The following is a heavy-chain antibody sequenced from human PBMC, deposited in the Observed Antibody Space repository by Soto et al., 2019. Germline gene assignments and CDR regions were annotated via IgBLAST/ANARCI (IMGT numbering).Heavy chain of an antibody. J-gene: IGHJ4*02. CDR1: GYTFTTYS. CDR2: ISAYNGNT. Sequence: ASVKVSCKASGYTFTTYSISWVRQAPGQGLEWMGWISAYNGNTNYAQKLQGRLTMTTDTSTSTAYMELRSLRSDYTAVYYCARVGRQSYYDGFPVYWGQGTLVTVSS. D-gene: IGHD3-22*01. CDR3: ARVGRQSYYDGFPVY. V-gene: IGHV1-18*04.